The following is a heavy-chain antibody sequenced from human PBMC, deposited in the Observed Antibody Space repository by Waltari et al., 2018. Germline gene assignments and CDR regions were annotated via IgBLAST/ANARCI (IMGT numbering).Heavy chain of an antibody. V-gene: IGHV1-2*06. CDR3: ARENAFSTSWYPGFDP. J-gene: IGHJ5*02. D-gene: IGHD2-2*01. CDR1: GYSLTSYY. Sequence: QVELVQSGAEVRKPGASVKVSCKASGYSLTSYYMHWVRQAPGLGLEWMGRINPNSGDTNSAPKFQGRVTLTRDTSVNTAFLELRSLTSDDTAVYFCARENAFSTSWYPGFDPWGQGTLVTVAS. CDR2: INPNSGDT.